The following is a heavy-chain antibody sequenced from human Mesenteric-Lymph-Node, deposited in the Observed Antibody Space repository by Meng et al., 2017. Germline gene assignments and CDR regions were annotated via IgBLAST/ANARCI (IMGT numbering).Heavy chain of an antibody. CDR3: ARSTPGIAAPVDY. D-gene: IGHD6-13*01. CDR1: GFTFSSYG. J-gene: IGHJ4*02. Sequence: GESLKISCAASGFTFSSYGMHWVRQAPGKGLEWVAVISYDGSNKYYADSVKGRFTISRDNAKNSLFLQMNSLRAEDTAVYYCARSTPGIAAPVDYWGQGTLVTVSS. V-gene: IGHV3-30*12. CDR2: ISYDGSNK.